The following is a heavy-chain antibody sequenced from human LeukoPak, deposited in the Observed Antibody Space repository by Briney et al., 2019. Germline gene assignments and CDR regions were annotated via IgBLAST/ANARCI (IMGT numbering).Heavy chain of an antibody. J-gene: IGHJ6*02. CDR3: AKDTVDYYYGMDV. CDR2: IRYDGSNK. V-gene: IGHV3-30*02. D-gene: IGHD2-21*01. Sequence: GGSLRLSCAASGFTFSSYGMHWVRQAPGKGLEWVAFIRYDGSNKYYADSVKGRFTISRDNSKNTLYLQMNSLRAEDTAVYYCAKDTVDYYYGMDVWGQGTTVTVSS. CDR1: GFTFSSYG.